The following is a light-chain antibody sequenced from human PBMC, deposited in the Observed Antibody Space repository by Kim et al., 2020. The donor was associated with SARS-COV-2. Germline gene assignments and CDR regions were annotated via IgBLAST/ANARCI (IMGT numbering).Light chain of an antibody. CDR3: QEYNSDFP. CDR2: DAS. CDR1: QTISTW. J-gene: IGKJ3*01. Sequence: DIQMTQSPSILSASVGDRVTITCRASQTISTWLAWYQQKPGKPPNALISDASSLESGVPSRFSGSGSGTEFTLTISSLQPDDFATYYCQEYNSDFPFGPGTKVDIK. V-gene: IGKV1-5*01.